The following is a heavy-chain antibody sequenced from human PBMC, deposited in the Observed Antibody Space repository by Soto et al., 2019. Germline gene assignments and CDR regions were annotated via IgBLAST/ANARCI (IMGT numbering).Heavy chain of an antibody. CDR3: ARDLGYYDSSGYCDY. CDR1: GFTFSDYY. CDR2: ISSSDSI. Sequence: PGGSLRLSCAASGFTFSDYYMSWIRQAPGKGLEWVSYISSSDSIYYADSVKGRFTISRDNAKNSVYLQMNSLRAEDTAVYYCARDLGYYDSSGYCDYWGQGTLGTVSS. J-gene: IGHJ4*02. D-gene: IGHD3-22*01. V-gene: IGHV3-11*01.